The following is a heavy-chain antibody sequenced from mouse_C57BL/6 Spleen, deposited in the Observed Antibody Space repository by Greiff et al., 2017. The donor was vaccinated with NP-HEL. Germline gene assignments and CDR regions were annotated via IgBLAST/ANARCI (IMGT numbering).Heavy chain of an antibody. V-gene: IGHV1-54*01. CDR1: GYAFTNYL. Sequence: VQLQQSGAELVRPGTSVKVSCKASGYAFTNYLIEWVKQRPGQGLEWIGVINPGSGGTNYNEKFKGKATLTADNSSSTAYMQLSSLTSEDSAVYFCARGGQLRLRGFDYWGQGTTLTVSS. J-gene: IGHJ2*01. CDR3: ARGGQLRLRGFDY. CDR2: INPGSGGT. D-gene: IGHD3-2*02.